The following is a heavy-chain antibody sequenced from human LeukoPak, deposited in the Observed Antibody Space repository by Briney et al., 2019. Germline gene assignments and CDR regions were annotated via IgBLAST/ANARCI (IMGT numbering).Heavy chain of an antibody. CDR1: GVSISSYY. D-gene: IGHD3-10*01. CDR3: ARDPYGSGSYLDY. CDR2: IYYSGST. Sequence: TSETLSLTCTVSGVSISSYYWSWIRQPPGKGLEWIGYIYYSGSTNYNPSLKSRVTISVDTSKNQFSLKLSSVTAADTAVYYCARDPYGSGSYLDYWGQGTLVTVSS. V-gene: IGHV4-59*01. J-gene: IGHJ4*02.